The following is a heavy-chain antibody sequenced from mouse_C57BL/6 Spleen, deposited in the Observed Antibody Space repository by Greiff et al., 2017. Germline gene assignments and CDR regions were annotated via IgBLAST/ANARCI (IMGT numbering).Heavy chain of an antibody. CDR2: IYPGDGDT. CDR1: GYAFSSSW. J-gene: IGHJ4*01. Sequence: QVQLQQSGPELVKPGASVKISCKASGYAFSSSWMNWVKQRPGKGLEWIGRIYPGDGDTNYNGKFKGKATLTADKSSSTAYMQLSSLTSEDSAVYFCARRVYDQYYYAMDYWGQGTSVTVSS. CDR3: ARRVYDQYYYAMDY. V-gene: IGHV1-82*01. D-gene: IGHD2-3*01.